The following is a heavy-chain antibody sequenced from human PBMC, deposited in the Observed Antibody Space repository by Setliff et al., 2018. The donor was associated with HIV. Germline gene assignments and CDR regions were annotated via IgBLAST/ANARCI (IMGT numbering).Heavy chain of an antibody. V-gene: IGHV4-39*01. CDR3: ARNNMITFGGVISNWFDP. CDR2: IYYSGST. D-gene: IGHD3-16*02. J-gene: IGHJ5*02. Sequence: PSETLSLTCTVSGGSISSGGYYWSWIRQHPGKGLEWIGYIYYSGSTYYNPSLKSRVTISVDTSKNQFSLKLSSVTAADTAVYYCARNNMITFGGVISNWFDPWGQGTLVTVSS. CDR1: GGSISSGGYY.